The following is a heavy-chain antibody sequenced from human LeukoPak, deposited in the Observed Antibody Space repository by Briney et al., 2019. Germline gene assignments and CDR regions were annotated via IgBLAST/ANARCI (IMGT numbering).Heavy chain of an antibody. D-gene: IGHD3-9*01. J-gene: IGHJ4*02. Sequence: ASLKVSCKASGYTFTGYYMHWVRQAPGQGLEWMGGINPNSGGTNYAQKFQGRVTMTRDTSISTAYMELSRLRSDDTAVYYCARVATHILTGYRFDYWGQGTLVTVSS. CDR3: ARVATHILTGYRFDY. CDR2: INPNSGGT. V-gene: IGHV1-2*02. CDR1: GYTFTGYY.